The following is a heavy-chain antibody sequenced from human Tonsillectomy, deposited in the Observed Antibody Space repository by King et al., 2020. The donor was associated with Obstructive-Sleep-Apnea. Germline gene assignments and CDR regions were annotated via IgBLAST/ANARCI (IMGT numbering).Heavy chain of an antibody. CDR2: IYYSGST. J-gene: IGHJ4*02. CDR3: ARRHTLLREYY. V-gene: IGHV4-59*01. CDR1: VGSISSYY. Sequence: VQLQESGPGLVKPSETLSLTCTVSVGSISSYYWSWIRQPPGKGLEWIGYIYYSGSTHYNPSLKSRVTISVDTSKNQFSLQLSSVTAADTAVYYCARRHTLLREYYWGQGTLVTVSS. D-gene: IGHD3-16*01.